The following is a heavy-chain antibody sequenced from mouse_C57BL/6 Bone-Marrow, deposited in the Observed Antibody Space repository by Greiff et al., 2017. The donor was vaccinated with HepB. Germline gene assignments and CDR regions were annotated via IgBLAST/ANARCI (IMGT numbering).Heavy chain of an antibody. CDR1: GFTFSSYA. V-gene: IGHV5-4*03. CDR2: ISDGGSYT. J-gene: IGHJ3*01. CDR3: AMTGGFAY. D-gene: IGHD4-1*01. Sequence: EVKLEESGGGLVKPGGSLKLSCAASGFTFSSYAMSWVRQTPEKRLEWVATISDGGSYTYYPDNVKGRFTISRDNAKNNLYLQMSHLKSEDTAMYYCAMTGGFAYWGQGTLVTVSA.